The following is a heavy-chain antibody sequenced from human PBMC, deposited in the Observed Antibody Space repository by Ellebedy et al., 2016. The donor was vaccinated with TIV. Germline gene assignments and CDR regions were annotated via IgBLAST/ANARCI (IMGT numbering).Heavy chain of an antibody. Sequence: PGGSLRLSCAASGFTFSIYAMSWVRQAPGKGLEWVSTISRNGGGTYYAGSVEGRFTISRDKSNNTLWLQMSGLRAEDTARYFCAKDLCIERQWGFDYWGQGTLVTVSS. D-gene: IGHD1-26*01. J-gene: IGHJ4*02. CDR2: ISRNGGGT. V-gene: IGHV3-23*01. CDR1: GFTFSIYA. CDR3: AKDLCIERQWGFDY.